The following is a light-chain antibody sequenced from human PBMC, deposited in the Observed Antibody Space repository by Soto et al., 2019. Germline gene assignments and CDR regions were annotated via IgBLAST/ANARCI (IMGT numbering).Light chain of an antibody. Sequence: EIVLTQSPATLSLSPGERATLSCRASQSVSSYLAWYQQKPGQAPRLLIDDASNMATGIPARFSGSVSGTDFTLTISSLEPEDFAVYYCQQRSNFGQGTRLEI. CDR2: DAS. J-gene: IGKJ5*01. CDR1: QSVSSY. CDR3: QQRSN. V-gene: IGKV3-11*01.